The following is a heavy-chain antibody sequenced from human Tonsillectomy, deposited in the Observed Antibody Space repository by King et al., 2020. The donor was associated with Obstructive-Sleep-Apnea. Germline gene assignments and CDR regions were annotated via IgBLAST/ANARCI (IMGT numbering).Heavy chain of an antibody. CDR2: ITWDATSA. Sequence: VQLVESGGVVVQPGGSLRLSSAASGFTFKDYTLHWVRQAPGKGLEWVSLITWDATSAYSDSVKGRFTISRDNSKNSLYLQMNSLRIEDTALYYCAKDRGGYTGFDYWGQGTLVTVSS. V-gene: IGHV3-43*01. J-gene: IGHJ4*02. D-gene: IGHD3-10*01. CDR1: GFTFKDYT. CDR3: AKDRGGYTGFDY.